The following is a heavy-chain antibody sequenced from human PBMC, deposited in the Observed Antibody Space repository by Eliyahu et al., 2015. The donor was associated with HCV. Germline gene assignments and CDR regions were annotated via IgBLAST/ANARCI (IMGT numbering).Heavy chain of an antibody. CDR3: ARGITYYYDSSGYYFQY. J-gene: IGHJ1*01. CDR2: IKQDGSET. D-gene: IGHD3-22*01. CDR1: GFTFXNYW. V-gene: IGHV3-7*01. Sequence: EVLLVESGGDLVQPGGSLRLSCAASGFTFXNYWMSWVRQTPGKGLEWVANIKQDGSETYYLDSVKGRFTVSRDNAKNSLYLEMNRLRSEDTAVYYCARGITYYYDSSGYYFQYWGQGTLVTVSS.